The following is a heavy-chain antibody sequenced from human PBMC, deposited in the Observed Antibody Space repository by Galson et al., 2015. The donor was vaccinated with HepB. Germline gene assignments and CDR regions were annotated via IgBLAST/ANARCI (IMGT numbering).Heavy chain of an antibody. CDR3: AKDRLYSSAYFDY. CDR2: ISGSGGST. D-gene: IGHD6-25*01. V-gene: IGHV3-23*01. CDR1: GFTFSSYA. J-gene: IGHJ4*02. Sequence: SLRLSCAASGFTFSSYAMSWVRQAPGKGLEWVSAISGSGGSTYYADSVKGRFTISRDNSKNTLYLQMNSLRAEDTAVYYCAKDRLYSSAYFDYWGQGTLVTVSS.